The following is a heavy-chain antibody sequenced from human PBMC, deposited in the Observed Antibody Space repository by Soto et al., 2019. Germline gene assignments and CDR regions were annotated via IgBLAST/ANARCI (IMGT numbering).Heavy chain of an antibody. J-gene: IGHJ6*02. CDR1: GFTFGSYW. Sequence: EVQLVESGGGLVQPGGSLRVSCAASGFTFGSYWMNWVRQAPGKGLVWVSRIDSDGSSTTYADSVKGRFTTSRDIAKHTLYLQISSLRVEYTAVYYCARGRPDGMDVWGQGTTDTVSS. V-gene: IGHV3-74*01. CDR2: IDSDGSST. CDR3: ARGRPDGMDV.